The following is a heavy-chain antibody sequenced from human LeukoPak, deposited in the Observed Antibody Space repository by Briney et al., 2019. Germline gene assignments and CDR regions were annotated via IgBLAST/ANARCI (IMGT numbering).Heavy chain of an antibody. CDR2: IYSGGST. V-gene: IGHV3-53*01. J-gene: IGHJ6*03. CDR1: GFTVSSNY. D-gene: IGHD6-19*01. CDR3: ARAPSGSFINYYYYYMDV. Sequence: GGSPRLSCAASGFTVSSNYMSWVRQAPGKGLEWVSVIYSGGSTYYADSVKGRFTISRDNSKNTLYLQMNSLRAEDTAVYYCARAPSGSFINYYYYYMDVWGKGTTVTVSS.